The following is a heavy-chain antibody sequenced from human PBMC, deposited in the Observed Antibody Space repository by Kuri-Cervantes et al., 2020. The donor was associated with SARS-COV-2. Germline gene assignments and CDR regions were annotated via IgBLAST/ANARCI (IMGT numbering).Heavy chain of an antibody. J-gene: IGHJ4*02. V-gene: IGHV3-23*01. CDR1: GFTFSSYA. Sequence: GWSLRLSCAASGFTFSSYAMSWVRQAPGKGLEWVSAISGSGGSTYYADSVKGRFTISRDNSKNTLYLQMNSLRAEDTAVYYCAKDQGGDYGDLPLDYWGQGTLVTVSS. CDR3: AKDQGGDYGDLPLDY. D-gene: IGHD4-17*01. CDR2: ISGSGGST.